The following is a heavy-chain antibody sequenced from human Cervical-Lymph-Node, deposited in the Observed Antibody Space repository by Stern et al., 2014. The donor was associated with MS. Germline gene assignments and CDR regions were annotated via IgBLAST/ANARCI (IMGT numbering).Heavy chain of an antibody. CDR2: ISYDGTHQ. V-gene: IGHV3-30*18. Sequence: VQLVESGGGVVQPGTSLRLSCAASGFSFSDYGIHWVRQAPGKALEWVAVISYDGTHQYYADSLKGRVTISRDNSKNTLSLQMSSLGSDDTAVYYCAKDLGGNAFDYWGQGTLVTVSS. CDR3: AKDLGGNAFDY. J-gene: IGHJ4*02. CDR1: GFSFSDYG. D-gene: IGHD4-23*01.